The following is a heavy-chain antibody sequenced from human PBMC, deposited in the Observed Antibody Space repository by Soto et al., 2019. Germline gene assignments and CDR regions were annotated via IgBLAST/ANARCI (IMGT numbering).Heavy chain of an antibody. J-gene: IGHJ4*01. CDR1: GDSVSSNSAG. CDR3: ARGEQYSGRIFDY. Sequence: PSHPLSLTFAISGDSVSSNSAGWSWVRQSPSRGLEWLGRTYYRSKWYYEYAVSVRGRITINPDTSKNQYSLQLNSVTPEDTAVYFCARGEQYSGRIFDYWGQGTLVTVSS. V-gene: IGHV6-1*01. CDR2: TYYRSKWYY. D-gene: IGHD1-26*01.